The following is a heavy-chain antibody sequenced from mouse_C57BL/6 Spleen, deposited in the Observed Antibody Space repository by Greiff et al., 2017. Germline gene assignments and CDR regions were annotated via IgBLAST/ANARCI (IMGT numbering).Heavy chain of an antibody. Sequence: QVQLQQPGAELVMPGASVKLSCKASGYTFTSYWMHWVKQRPGQGLEWIGEIDPSDSYTNYNQKFKGKSTLTVDKSSSTAYMQRSSLTSEDSAVYYCARSTMVTTGYFDVWGTGTTVTVSS. CDR3: ARSTMVTTGYFDV. D-gene: IGHD2-2*01. J-gene: IGHJ1*03. CDR2: IDPSDSYT. CDR1: GYTFTSYW. V-gene: IGHV1-69*01.